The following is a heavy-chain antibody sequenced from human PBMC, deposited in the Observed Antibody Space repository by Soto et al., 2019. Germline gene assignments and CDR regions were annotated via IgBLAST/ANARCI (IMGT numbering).Heavy chain of an antibody. CDR2: MNPNSGNT. V-gene: IGHV1-8*01. D-gene: IGHD6-19*01. CDR3: ARERRSGWLDD. CDR1: GYTFTSYD. J-gene: IGHJ4*02. Sequence: QVQLVQSGAEVKKPGASVKVSCKASGYTFTSYDSNWVRQATGQGLEWMGWMNPNSGNTGYAQKFQGGITMTRNTSISPAYMELSSLRSEDTAVYYCARERRSGWLDDWGQVTVVIVSS.